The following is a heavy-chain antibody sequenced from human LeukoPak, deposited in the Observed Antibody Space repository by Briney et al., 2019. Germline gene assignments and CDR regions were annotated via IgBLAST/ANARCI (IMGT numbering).Heavy chain of an antibody. Sequence: PGGSLRLSCAAAGLTFSSYEMNWVRQAPGKGLEWVSYISSSGSTIYYADSVKGRFTISRDNAKNSLYLQMNSLRAEDTAVYYCARGGFPEYDYVWGSYRPFDYWGQGTLVTVSS. CDR3: ARGGFPEYDYVWGSYRPFDY. J-gene: IGHJ4*02. D-gene: IGHD3-16*02. CDR1: GLTFSSYE. V-gene: IGHV3-48*03. CDR2: ISSSGSTI.